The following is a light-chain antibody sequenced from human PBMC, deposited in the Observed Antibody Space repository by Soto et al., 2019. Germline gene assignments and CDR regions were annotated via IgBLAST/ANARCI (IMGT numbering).Light chain of an antibody. J-gene: IGKJ4*01. CDR3: QQRTNGLT. CDR2: GAS. Sequence: ELVITQSPATLSVSPGERATLSCRASQSVSSNLAWYQQKPGQAPRLLIYGASKRATGIPARFSGSGFGTDFTLTISSLEPEDFAVYYCQQRTNGLTFGGGTKVDIK. V-gene: IGKV3D-11*03. CDR1: QSVSSN.